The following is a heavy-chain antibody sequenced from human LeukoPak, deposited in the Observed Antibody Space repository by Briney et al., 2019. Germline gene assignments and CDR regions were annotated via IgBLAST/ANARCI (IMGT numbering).Heavy chain of an antibody. CDR2: IYSGGST. CDR3: VRAVGNNYGFDY. V-gene: IGHV3-66*01. CDR1: GVTVSSNY. J-gene: IGHJ4*02. D-gene: IGHD3-10*01. Sequence: PWGSLRLSCAASGVTVSSNYMSWVRQAPGKGLEWVSVIYSGGSTYYADSLKGRFTISRDKSKNQLYLQLNSLTAEDTAVYYCVRAVGNNYGFDYWGQGTLVTVSS.